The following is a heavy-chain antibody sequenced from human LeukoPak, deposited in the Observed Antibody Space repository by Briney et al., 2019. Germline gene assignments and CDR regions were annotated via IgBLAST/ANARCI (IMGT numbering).Heavy chain of an antibody. Sequence: SETLPLTCTVSGGSISSSSYYWGWIRQPPGKGLEWIGSIYYSGSTYYNPSLKSRVTISVDTSKNQFSLKLSSVTAADTAVYYCARALLWFGELSFDYWGQGTLVTVSS. CDR2: IYYSGST. V-gene: IGHV4-39*07. D-gene: IGHD3-10*01. CDR1: GGSISSSSYY. J-gene: IGHJ4*02. CDR3: ARALLWFGELSFDY.